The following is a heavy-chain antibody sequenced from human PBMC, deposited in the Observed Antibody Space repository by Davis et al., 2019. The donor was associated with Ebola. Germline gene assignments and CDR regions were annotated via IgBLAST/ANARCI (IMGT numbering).Heavy chain of an antibody. CDR3: AREHDYGGRNYGMDV. CDR2: IYYSGST. J-gene: IGHJ6*04. V-gene: IGHV4-31*03. D-gene: IGHD4-23*01. CDR1: GGPISSGGYY. Sequence: MPSETLSLTCTLPGGPISSGGYYWSWVRQHPGKGLEWIGYIYYSGSTYYNPSLKSRVTISVDTSTNQFSLKLSSVTAADTAVYYCAREHDYGGRNYGMDVWGKGTTVTVSA.